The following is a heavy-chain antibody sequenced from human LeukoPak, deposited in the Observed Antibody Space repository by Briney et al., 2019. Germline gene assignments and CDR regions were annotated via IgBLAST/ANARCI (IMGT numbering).Heavy chain of an antibody. CDR2: IYHSGST. Sequence: SETLSLTCAVSGGSISSGGYSWSWIRQPPGKGLEWIGYIYHSGSTYYNPSLKSRVTISVDRSKNQFSLKLSSVTAADTAVYYCARFDHGDWGSLGYWGQGTLVTVSS. V-gene: IGHV4-30-2*01. CDR3: ARFDHGDWGSLGY. J-gene: IGHJ4*02. CDR1: GGSISSGGYS. D-gene: IGHD4-17*01.